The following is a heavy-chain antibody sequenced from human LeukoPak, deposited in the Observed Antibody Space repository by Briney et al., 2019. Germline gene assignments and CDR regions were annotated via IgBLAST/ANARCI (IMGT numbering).Heavy chain of an antibody. D-gene: IGHD5-18*01. CDR1: GGSISSSSYS. CDR3: ATFSWIQPGFDY. CDR2: IYYSGST. J-gene: IGHJ4*02. V-gene: IGHV4-39*01. Sequence: SETLSLTCTVSGGSISSSSYSWGWIRQPPGKGLEWIGSIYYSGSTYYNPSLKSRVTISVDTSKNQFSLKLSSVTAADTAVYYCATFSWIQPGFDYWGQGTLVTVSS.